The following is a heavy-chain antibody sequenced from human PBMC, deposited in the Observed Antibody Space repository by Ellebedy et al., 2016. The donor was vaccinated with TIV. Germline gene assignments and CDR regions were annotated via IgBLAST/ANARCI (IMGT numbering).Heavy chain of an antibody. CDR1: GYTFTGYY. Sequence: ASVKVSXXASGYTFTGYYMHWVRQAPGQGLEWMGWINPNSGGTNYAQKFQGRVTMTRDTSISTAYMELSRLRSDDTAVYYCARARSIAARPGDYYYYYYMDVWGKGTTVTVSS. CDR3: ARARSIAARPGDYYYYYYMDV. V-gene: IGHV1-2*02. J-gene: IGHJ6*03. D-gene: IGHD6-6*01. CDR2: INPNSGGT.